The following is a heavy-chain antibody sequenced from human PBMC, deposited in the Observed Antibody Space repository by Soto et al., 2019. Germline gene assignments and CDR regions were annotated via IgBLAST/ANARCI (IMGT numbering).Heavy chain of an antibody. J-gene: IGHJ6*02. CDR3: ASFLDYGDYTVYYYYYGMDV. Sequence: GPSVKVSCKASGGTFSSYAISWVRQAPGQGLEWMGGIIPIFGTANYAQKFQGRVTITADKSTSTAYMELSSLRSEDAAVYYCASFLDYGDYTVYYYYYGMDVWGQGTTVTVSS. D-gene: IGHD4-17*01. V-gene: IGHV1-69*06. CDR2: IIPIFGTA. CDR1: GGTFSSYA.